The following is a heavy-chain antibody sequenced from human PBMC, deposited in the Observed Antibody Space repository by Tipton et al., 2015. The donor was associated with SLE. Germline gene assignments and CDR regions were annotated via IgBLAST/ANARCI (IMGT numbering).Heavy chain of an antibody. CDR1: GFTFSSYG. D-gene: IGHD1-7*01. J-gene: IGHJ4*02. Sequence: RSLRLSCAASGFTFSSYGMHWVRQAPGKGLEWVAVIWYDGSNKYYADSVKGRFTISRDNSKNTLYLQMNSLRAEDTAVYYCARDSNEELLKYYFDYWGQGTLVTVSS. CDR3: ARDSNEELLKYYFDY. V-gene: IGHV3-33*01. CDR2: IWYDGSNK.